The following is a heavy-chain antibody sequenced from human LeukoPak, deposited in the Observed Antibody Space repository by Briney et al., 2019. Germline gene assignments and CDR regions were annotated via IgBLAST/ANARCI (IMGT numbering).Heavy chain of an antibody. CDR3: ARAQTAGTYYLWYFDY. CDR1: GDTFNRYT. CDR2: IIPILGIA. D-gene: IGHD1-26*01. Sequence: SVKVSCKTFGDTFNRYTISWVRQAPRQGLEWMGRIIPILGIATYARKFQGRFTITADKSTSTAYMELSSLRSEDTAVYYCARAQTAGTYYLWYFDYWGQGTLVTVSS. V-gene: IGHV1-69*02. J-gene: IGHJ4*02.